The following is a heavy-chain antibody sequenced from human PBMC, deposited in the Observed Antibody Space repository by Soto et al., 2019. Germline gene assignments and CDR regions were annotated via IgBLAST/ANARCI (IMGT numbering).Heavy chain of an antibody. CDR1: GFTFTSFS. J-gene: IGHJ4*02. CDR2: ISSTTNYI. V-gene: IGHV3-21*06. CDR3: ARESEDLTSNFDY. Sequence: PGGSLRLSCAASGFTFTSFSMNWGRQAPGKGLEWVSSISSTTNYIYYGDSMKGRFTISRDNAKNSLYLEMNSLRAEDTAAYYCARESEDLTSNFDYWGQGTLVTVSS.